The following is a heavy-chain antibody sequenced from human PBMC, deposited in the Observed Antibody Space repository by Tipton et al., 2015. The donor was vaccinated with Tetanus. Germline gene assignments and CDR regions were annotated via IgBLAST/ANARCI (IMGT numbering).Heavy chain of an antibody. CDR1: GYIFTSYG. Sequence: QSGAEVKKPGASMKVSCKAFGYIFTSYGISWVRQAPGQGLEWMGWMNPNSGNAGSAQKFQGRVTMTRDTSISTAYMELSSLRSEDTALYYLVSLVATAVVRGAFDIWGQGTMVNVSS. CDR2: MNPNSGNA. CDR3: VSLVATAVVRGAFDI. D-gene: IGHD3-10*01. V-gene: IGHV1-8*02. J-gene: IGHJ3*02.